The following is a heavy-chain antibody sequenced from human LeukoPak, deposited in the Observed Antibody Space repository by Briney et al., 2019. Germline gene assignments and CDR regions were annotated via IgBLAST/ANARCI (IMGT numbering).Heavy chain of an antibody. D-gene: IGHD3-22*01. Sequence: GGSLRLSCAASGFTFSSYGMHWVRQAPGKGLEWVSSISSSSSYIYYADSVKGRFTISRDNAKNSLYLQMNSLRAEDTAVYYCAREVYYYDSSGYYLFLPFDYWGQGTLVTVSS. CDR2: ISSSSSYI. J-gene: IGHJ4*02. V-gene: IGHV3-21*01. CDR1: GFTFSSYG. CDR3: AREVYYYDSSGYYLFLPFDY.